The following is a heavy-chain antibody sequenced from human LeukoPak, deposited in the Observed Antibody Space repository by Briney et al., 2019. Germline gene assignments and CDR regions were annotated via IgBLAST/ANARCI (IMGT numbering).Heavy chain of an antibody. J-gene: IGHJ4*02. CDR3: ARLSGGY. CDR1: GGSISNYY. CDR2: INYSGST. Sequence: SETLSLTCTVSGGSISNYYWSWIRQPPGRGLEWIGYINYSGSTNYNPPLKNRVTISVDTSKNQFSLKVTSVTAADTAVYYCARLSGGYWGQGTLVTVSS. V-gene: IGHV4-59*08. D-gene: IGHD6-25*01.